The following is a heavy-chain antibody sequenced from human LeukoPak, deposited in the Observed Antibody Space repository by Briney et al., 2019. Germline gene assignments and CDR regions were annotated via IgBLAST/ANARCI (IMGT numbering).Heavy chain of an antibody. Sequence: GASVKVSCKASGYTFTTYSLTWVRQAPGQGIEWMGWISVNNGGTNYAQSFQDRVTLTRDTSTNTAYLELRSLRSDDTAIIYCATATQPRGYFLHWGQGTLVTVSS. CDR2: ISVNNGGT. CDR1: GYTFTTYS. D-gene: IGHD6-19*01. J-gene: IGHJ1*01. CDR3: ATATQPRGYFLH. V-gene: IGHV1-18*01.